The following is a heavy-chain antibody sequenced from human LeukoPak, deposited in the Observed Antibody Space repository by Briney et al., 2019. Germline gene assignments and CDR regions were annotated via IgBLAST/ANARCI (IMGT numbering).Heavy chain of an antibody. J-gene: IGHJ4*02. V-gene: IGHV4-34*01. Sequence: GSLRLSCAASGFTFSSYSMNWIRQPPGKGLEWIGEINHSGSTNYNPSLKSRVTISVDTSKNQFSLKLSSVTAADTAVYYCAREAGYSYGYDYFDYWGQGTLVTVSS. CDR2: INHSGST. CDR3: AREAGYSYGYDYFDY. D-gene: IGHD5-18*01. CDR1: GFTFSSYS.